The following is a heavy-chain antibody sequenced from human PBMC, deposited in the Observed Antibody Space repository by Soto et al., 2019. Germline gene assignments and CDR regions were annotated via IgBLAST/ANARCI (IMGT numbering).Heavy chain of an antibody. CDR2: ISSSSSTI. Sequence: EVQLVESGGGLVQPGGSLRLSCAASGFTFSSYSMNWVRQAPGKGLEWVSYISSSSSTIYYADSVKGRFTISRDNGKNSLYLQMNRLRPEDTAVYYCARDGVVVAATHDYYYYYMDVWGKGTPVTVSS. CDR1: GFTFSSYS. V-gene: IGHV3-48*01. D-gene: IGHD2-15*01. CDR3: ARDGVVVAATHDYYYYYMDV. J-gene: IGHJ6*03.